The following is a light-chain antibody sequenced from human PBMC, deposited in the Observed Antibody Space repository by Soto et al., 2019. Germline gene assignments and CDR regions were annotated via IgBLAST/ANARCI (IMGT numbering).Light chain of an antibody. J-gene: IGLJ1*01. V-gene: IGLV3-21*02. CDR1: NIGTKS. CDR3: QVWDSSLLHHV. Sequence: SYELTQSPSVSVAPGQTARITCGGNNIGTKSVHWFQQRPGRAPVLVVFDDSDRPSGIPERFSGSKSGSTATLTITRVEAGDAADYYCQVWDSSLLHHVFGTGTKVTGL. CDR2: DDS.